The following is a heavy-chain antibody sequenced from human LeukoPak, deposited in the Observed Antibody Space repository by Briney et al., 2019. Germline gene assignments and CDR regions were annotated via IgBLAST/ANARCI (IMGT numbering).Heavy chain of an antibody. CDR1: GFTFSSYA. V-gene: IGHV3-64*01. Sequence: GSLRLSCAASGFTFSSYAMHWVRQAPGKGLEYVSAISSNGGSTYYANSVKGRFTISRDNSKNTLYLQMGSLRAEDMAVYYCARASKMATIITGLDYWGQGTLVTVSS. J-gene: IGHJ4*02. D-gene: IGHD5-24*01. CDR2: ISSNGGST. CDR3: ARASKMATIITGLDY.